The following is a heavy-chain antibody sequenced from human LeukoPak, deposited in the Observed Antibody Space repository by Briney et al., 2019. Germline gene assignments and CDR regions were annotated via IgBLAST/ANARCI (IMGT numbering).Heavy chain of an antibody. CDR3: ARDSSSYYFDY. V-gene: IGHV3-66*01. Sequence: GGSLRLTRAASGFTFSSYAMNWVRQAPGKGLEWVSIIYAGGTTHYADSLKDRFTISRDDSINTLYLQMNSLRAEDTAVYYCARDSSSYYFDYWGQGTLVTVSS. D-gene: IGHD6-6*01. CDR1: GFTFSSYA. J-gene: IGHJ4*02. CDR2: IYAGGTT.